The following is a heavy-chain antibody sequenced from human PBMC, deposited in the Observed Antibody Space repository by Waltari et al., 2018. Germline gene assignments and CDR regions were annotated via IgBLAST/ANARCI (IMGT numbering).Heavy chain of an antibody. J-gene: IGHJ5*02. CDR3: TTMVVVAXDNWFDP. CDR2: IGTSGGAV. V-gene: IGHV3-48*03. D-gene: IGHD2-15*01. CDR1: GFXFSNYX. Sequence: EVRLVESGGGLVKPGGSXRLSCXTSGFXFSNYXMNXVRQAPGKGLEWSSFIGTSGGAVXYADSIKGRFTIXRDXAKXSXSXQMTNLSAXXTGVXFCTTMVVVAXDNWFDPXGQGTLVIVXS.